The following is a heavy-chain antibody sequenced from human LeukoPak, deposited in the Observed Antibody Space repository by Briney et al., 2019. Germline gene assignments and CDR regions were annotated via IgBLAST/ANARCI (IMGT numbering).Heavy chain of an antibody. J-gene: IGHJ4*02. Sequence: ASVKVSCKASGYTFTVYFMHWVRQAPGQGLEWMGWINPNSGGTNYAQKFQGRVTMTRDTSISTAYMELSRLRSDDTAVYYCARELNYDGSGYYFDYWGQGTLVTVSS. D-gene: IGHD3-22*01. CDR2: INPNSGGT. V-gene: IGHV1-2*02. CDR1: GYTFTVYF. CDR3: ARELNYDGSGYYFDY.